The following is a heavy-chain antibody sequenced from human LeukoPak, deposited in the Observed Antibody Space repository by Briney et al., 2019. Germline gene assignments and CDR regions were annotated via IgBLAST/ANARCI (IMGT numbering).Heavy chain of an antibody. V-gene: IGHV1-2*02. CDR3: ARGLDYVFGY. CDR1: GYTFTAYY. Sequence: ASVTVSCKASGYTFTAYYMHWVRQAPGRGPEGMGLINPNSGGTNYAQKFHGRVTITRDTSISTAYMQLSRLMSDETAVYYCARGLDYVFGYWGQGTLVTVSS. D-gene: IGHD4-17*01. J-gene: IGHJ4*02. CDR2: INPNSGGT.